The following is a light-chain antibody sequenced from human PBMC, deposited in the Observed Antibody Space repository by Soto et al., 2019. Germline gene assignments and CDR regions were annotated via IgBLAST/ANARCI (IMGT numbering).Light chain of an antibody. CDR3: QQRASWPIT. Sequence: EIVLTQSPGTLSLSPGESATLSCRASQSVSSYLAWYQQKPGLAPRLLIYDASNRATGIPARFSSSGSGTDVTLTISSLEPEDFAVYYCQQRASWPITFGEGTRLEIK. CDR1: QSVSSY. V-gene: IGKV3-11*01. J-gene: IGKJ5*01. CDR2: DAS.